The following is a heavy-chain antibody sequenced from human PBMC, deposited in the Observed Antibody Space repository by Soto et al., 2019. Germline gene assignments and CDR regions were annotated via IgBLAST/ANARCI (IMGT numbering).Heavy chain of an antibody. CDR3: ARDADYCSGGSCYEGPNAFDI. J-gene: IGHJ3*02. D-gene: IGHD2-15*01. Sequence: PGGSLRLSCAASGFTFSSYSMNWVRQAPGKGLEWVSSISSSSSYIYYADSVKGRFTISRDNAKNSLYLQMNSLRAEGTAVYYCARDADYCSGGSCYEGPNAFDIWGQGTMVTVSS. V-gene: IGHV3-21*01. CDR2: ISSSSSYI. CDR1: GFTFSSYS.